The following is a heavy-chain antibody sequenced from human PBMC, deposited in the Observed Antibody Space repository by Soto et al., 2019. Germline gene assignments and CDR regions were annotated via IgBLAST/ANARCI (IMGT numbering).Heavy chain of an antibody. CDR3: VSLRDYYGMDV. CDR2: INAGNGNT. Sequence: QVQLVQSGAEEKKPGASVKVSCKASGYTFTSYAMHWVRQAPGQRLEWMGWINAGNGNTKYSQKFQGRVTITRDTSESTAYKELSSQRSEDTAVYYCVSLRDYYGMDVWGQGTTVTVSS. D-gene: IGHD3-16*01. CDR1: GYTFTSYA. J-gene: IGHJ6*02. V-gene: IGHV1-3*05.